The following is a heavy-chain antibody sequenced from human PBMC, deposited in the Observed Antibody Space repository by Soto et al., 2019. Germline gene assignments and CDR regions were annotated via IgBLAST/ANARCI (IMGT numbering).Heavy chain of an antibody. J-gene: IGHJ5*02. CDR2: ISGSGGST. CDR1: GFTFSSYA. D-gene: IGHD3-9*01. Sequence: GGSLRLSCAASGFTFSSYAMSWVRQAPGKGLEWVSAISGSGGSTYYADSVKGRFTISRDNSKNTLYLQMNSLRAEDTAVYYCAKDPRVYDILTGYYKLTAQFDPWGQGTLVTVYS. V-gene: IGHV3-23*01. CDR3: AKDPRVYDILTGYYKLTAQFDP.